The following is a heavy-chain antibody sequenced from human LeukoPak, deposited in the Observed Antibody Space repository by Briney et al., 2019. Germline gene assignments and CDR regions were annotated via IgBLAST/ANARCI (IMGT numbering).Heavy chain of an antibody. D-gene: IGHD2-21*01. J-gene: IGHJ5*02. CDR2: IYYFGST. CDR1: GFTFSRYA. Sequence: GALRLSCAASGFTFSRYAIRWIRQPPGKGVEGIGYIYYFGSTHYNPSLKSRVTISVDTSKNQFSLKLSSVTAADTAVYYCARGRVGDRGPNWFDPWGQGTLVTVSS. V-gene: IGHV4-59*01. CDR3: ARGRVGDRGPNWFDP.